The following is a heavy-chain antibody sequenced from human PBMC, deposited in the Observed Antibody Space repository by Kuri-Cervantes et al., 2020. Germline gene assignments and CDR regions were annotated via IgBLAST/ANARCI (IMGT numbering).Heavy chain of an antibody. J-gene: IGHJ5*02. Sequence: SETLSLTCTVSGGSISSSTYYWGWIRQPPGKGLEWIASMFHSGVTYYNPSLKSRVTISVDTSKNQFSLKLSSVTAADTAVYYCARLLGYCSGGSCNWFDPWGQGTLVTVSS. CDR1: GGSISSSTYY. D-gene: IGHD2-15*01. V-gene: IGHV4-39*07. CDR3: ARLLGYCSGGSCNWFDP. CDR2: MFHSGVT.